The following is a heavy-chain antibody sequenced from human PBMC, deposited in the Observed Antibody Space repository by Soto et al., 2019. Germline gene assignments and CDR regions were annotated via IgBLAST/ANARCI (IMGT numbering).Heavy chain of an antibody. D-gene: IGHD1-1*01. Sequence: QVQLVQSGAEVKRPGASVKVSCKASGYTFINHGISWVRQARGQGLEWMGWISTFNGNTVFAQKLADRVTLTTDTTTTTAYMELRSLTTDDTAIYFCARHRPSQENEPPQPWVAMDAWGQGSTVTVSS. CDR2: ISTFNGNT. CDR3: ARHRPSQENEPPQPWVAMDA. CDR1: GYTFINHG. V-gene: IGHV1-18*01. J-gene: IGHJ6*02.